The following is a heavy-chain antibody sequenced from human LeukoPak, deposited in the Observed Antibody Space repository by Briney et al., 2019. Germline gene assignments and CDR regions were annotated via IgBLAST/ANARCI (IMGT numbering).Heavy chain of an antibody. V-gene: IGHV5-51*01. CDR1: GFQFTNYW. Sequence: LGESLKISCKGSGFQFTNYWIGWVRQMPGRGLEWMGIIFPGDSDTRYSPSFQGQVTISVDESINTAYLQWRSLKASDTAMYYCGRHYCHGGSCYSGGRGWFDTWGQGTLVTVSS. CDR2: IFPGDSDT. CDR3: GRHYCHGGSCYSGGRGWFDT. J-gene: IGHJ5*02. D-gene: IGHD2-15*01.